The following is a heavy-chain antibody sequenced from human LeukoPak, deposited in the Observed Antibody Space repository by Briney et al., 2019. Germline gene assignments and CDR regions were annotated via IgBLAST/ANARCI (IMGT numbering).Heavy chain of an antibody. CDR2: IYYSGST. CDR3: ARLYSSAWFGRYFDS. J-gene: IGHJ4*02. V-gene: IGHV4-39*01. D-gene: IGHD6-19*01. CDR1: AGSISRSTYY. Sequence: SETLSLTCSVAAGSISRSTYYWAWIRQPPGKGLEWIGTIYYSGSTYYNPSLKCAVIISVDTSKNQFSLKLTSVTAADTAVYFCARLYSSAWFGRYFDSWGQGTLVTVSS.